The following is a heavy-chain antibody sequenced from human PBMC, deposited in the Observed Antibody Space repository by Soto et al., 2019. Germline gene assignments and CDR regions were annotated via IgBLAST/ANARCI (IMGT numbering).Heavy chain of an antibody. CDR2: VYYSGGT. J-gene: IGHJ5*02. D-gene: IGHD6-25*01. Sequence: NPSETLSLTCTVSGGSINAYYWNWIRQPPGKGLEWIGCVYYSGGTNYNPSIKSRVTISVDTSKNQFSLNLRSVTAADTAVYYCTRSNKGIAAGGFDPWGQGTLVTVSS. CDR1: GGSINAYY. CDR3: TRSNKGIAAGGFDP. V-gene: IGHV4-59*01.